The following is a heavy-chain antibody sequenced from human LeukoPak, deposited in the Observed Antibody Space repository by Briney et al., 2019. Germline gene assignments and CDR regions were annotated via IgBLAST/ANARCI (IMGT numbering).Heavy chain of an antibody. Sequence: GGSLRLSCAASGFTVCSNYMSWVRQAPGKGLEWVSVIYSGGSTYYADSVKGRFTISRDNSKNTLYLQMNSLRAEDTAVYYCARVGEYNWFDPWGQGTLVTVSS. CDR1: GFTVCSNY. CDR2: IYSGGST. D-gene: IGHD3-10*01. CDR3: ARVGEYNWFDP. J-gene: IGHJ5*02. V-gene: IGHV3-53*01.